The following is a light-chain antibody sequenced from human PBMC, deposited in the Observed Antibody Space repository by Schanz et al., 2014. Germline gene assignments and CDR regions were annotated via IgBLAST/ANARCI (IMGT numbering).Light chain of an antibody. J-gene: IGKJ2*01. V-gene: IGKV1-5*03. CDR3: QQYYRYPYT. CDR1: QTISVW. CDR2: KAS. Sequence: DIPMTQSPATLSASVGDRVSITCRANQTISVWLAWIQLKPGKAPKSLIHKASSLESGVPSRFSGSGSATEFTLTINSLQPDDFATYYCQQYYRYPYTFGRGSRLDIK.